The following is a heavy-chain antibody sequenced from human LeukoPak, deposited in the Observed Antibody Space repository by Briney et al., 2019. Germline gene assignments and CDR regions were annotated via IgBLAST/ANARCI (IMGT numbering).Heavy chain of an antibody. CDR3: ARDYDHSFDY. D-gene: IGHD3-3*01. V-gene: IGHV3-30-3*01. J-gene: IGHJ4*02. CDR1: GFTVSSSY. Sequence: GGSLRLSCAASGFTVSSSYMTWVRQAPGKGLEWVAVISYDGSNKYYADSVKGRFTISRDNAQNSLYLQMNSLRAEDTAVYYCARDYDHSFDYWGQGILVTVSS. CDR2: ISYDGSNK.